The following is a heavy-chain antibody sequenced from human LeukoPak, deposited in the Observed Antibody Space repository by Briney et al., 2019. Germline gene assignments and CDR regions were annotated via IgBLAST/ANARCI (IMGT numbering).Heavy chain of an antibody. Sequence: ASVKVSCKASGGPFSSYAISWVRQAPGQGLEWMGGIIPIFGTANYAQKFQGRVTITADESTSTAYMELSSLRSEDTAVYYCASPVAGTRYFDYWGQGTLVTVSS. J-gene: IGHJ4*02. CDR3: ASPVAGTRYFDY. D-gene: IGHD6-19*01. V-gene: IGHV1-69*13. CDR2: IIPIFGTA. CDR1: GGPFSSYA.